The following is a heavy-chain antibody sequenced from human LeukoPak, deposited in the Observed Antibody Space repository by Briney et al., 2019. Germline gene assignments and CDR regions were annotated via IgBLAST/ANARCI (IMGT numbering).Heavy chain of an antibody. CDR1: GFDFSRIT. V-gene: IGHV3-48*04. CDR2: ISSRTGTI. CDR3: ARARVLGGGENFDH. J-gene: IGHJ4*02. D-gene: IGHD1-26*01. Sequence: GGSLRLSCAASGFDFSRITMNWVRQAPGKELEWISYISSRTGTIYYADSVKGRFTVSRDDDKNSLYLQMNSLRAEDTAVYYCARARVLGGGENFDHCGQGTLVTVSS.